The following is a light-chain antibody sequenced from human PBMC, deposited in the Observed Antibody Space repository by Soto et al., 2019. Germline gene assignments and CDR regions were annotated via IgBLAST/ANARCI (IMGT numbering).Light chain of an antibody. J-gene: IGKJ4*01. V-gene: IGKV3-15*01. CDR1: QSVSSN. CDR3: QQYNNWPLT. CDR2: GAS. Sequence: EIVMTQSPATLSVSPGERATLSCRASQSVSSNLAWYQQKPGQAPRLLMYGASTRATGIPARFSGSGSGTDFTLTISSLQSEDFAVYYCQQYNNWPLTFGGGTKVEIK.